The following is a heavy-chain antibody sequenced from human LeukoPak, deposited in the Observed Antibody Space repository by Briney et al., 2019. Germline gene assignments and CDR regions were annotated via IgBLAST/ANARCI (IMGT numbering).Heavy chain of an antibody. J-gene: IGHJ3*02. D-gene: IGHD1-14*01. Sequence: SETLSLTCTVSGGSISSYYWSWIRQPPGKGLEWIGYIYTSGSTNYNPSLKSRVTISVDTSKNQFSLKLSSVTAADTAVYYYARRGSVPGNQMEAFDIWGQGTMVTVSS. CDR1: GGSISSYY. CDR3: ARRGSVPGNQMEAFDI. V-gene: IGHV4-4*09. CDR2: IYTSGST.